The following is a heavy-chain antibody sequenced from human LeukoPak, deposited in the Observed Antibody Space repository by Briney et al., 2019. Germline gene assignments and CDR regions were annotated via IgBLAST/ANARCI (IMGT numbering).Heavy chain of an antibody. D-gene: IGHD5-12*01. V-gene: IGHV3-9*01. CDR3: AKVYSGESFHYYGMEV. CDR1: GFTFDDYA. Sequence: QPGRSLRLSCAASGFTFDDYAMYWVRQVPGKGLEWVSGISGNGNSIGYGDSMKGRFIVSRDNAKNFLYLQMNSLRAEDTALYYCAKVYSGESFHYYGMEVWGQGTTVTVS. CDR2: ISGNGNSI. J-gene: IGHJ6*02.